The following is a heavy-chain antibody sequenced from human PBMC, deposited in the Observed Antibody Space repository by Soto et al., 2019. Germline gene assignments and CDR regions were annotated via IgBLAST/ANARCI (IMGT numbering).Heavy chain of an antibody. Sequence: QVQLVESGGGVVQPGRSLRLSCAASGFTFSSYGMHWVRQAPGKGLEWVAVISYDGSNKYYADSVKGRFTISRDNSKNTLYLQMNSLRAEDTAVYYCAKGGVVSWIQLGSTYYFDYWGQGTLVTVSS. J-gene: IGHJ4*02. D-gene: IGHD5-18*01. CDR3: AKGGVVSWIQLGSTYYFDY. CDR1: GFTFSSYG. V-gene: IGHV3-30*18. CDR2: ISYDGSNK.